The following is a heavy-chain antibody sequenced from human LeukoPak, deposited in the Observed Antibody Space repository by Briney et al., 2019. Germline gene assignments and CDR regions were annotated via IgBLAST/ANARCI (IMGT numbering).Heavy chain of an antibody. D-gene: IGHD2/OR15-2a*01. CDR1: GYCFTYYY. J-gene: IGHJ4*02. CDR2: INTNSGGT. Sequence: GASVNVSCKASGYCFTYYYIHWVRQVPGQGHEGMGWINTNSGGTNYAQKFQGRVTMTRDTSISTVYMELSSLRSDDTAVYYCAKDVYVPAWYYFHCWGQGTLVTVSS. V-gene: IGHV1-2*02. CDR3: AKDVYVPAWYYFHC.